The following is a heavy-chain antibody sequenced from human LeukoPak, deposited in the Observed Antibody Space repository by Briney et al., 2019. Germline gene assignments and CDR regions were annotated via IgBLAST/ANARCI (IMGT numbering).Heavy chain of an antibody. V-gene: IGHV4-59*01. J-gene: IGHJ4*02. CDR2: IDYSGST. Sequence: TSETLSLTCTVSGGSITSYYWSWIRQPPGKGLEWIGYIDYSGSTNYNPSLKSRVTISRDTSKNQFSLRLSSVTAADTAFYYCARVRRYCGSDCYNFDYWGQGTLVTVSS. CDR1: GGSITSYY. D-gene: IGHD2-21*02. CDR3: ARVRRYCGSDCYNFDY.